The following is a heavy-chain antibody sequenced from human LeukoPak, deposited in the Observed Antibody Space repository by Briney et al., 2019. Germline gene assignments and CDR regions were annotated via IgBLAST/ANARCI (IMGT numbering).Heavy chain of an antibody. CDR3: ARPASYSSSWFDY. CDR2: ISGSGSTT. Sequence: GGSLRLSCAASGFTFSSYAMTWVRQAPGKGLEWVSAISGSGSTTYYADSVKGRFTISRDNSKNTLYLQMSSLRAEDTAVYYCARPASYSSSWFDYWGQGTLVTVSS. V-gene: IGHV3-23*01. J-gene: IGHJ4*02. CDR1: GFTFSSYA. D-gene: IGHD6-13*01.